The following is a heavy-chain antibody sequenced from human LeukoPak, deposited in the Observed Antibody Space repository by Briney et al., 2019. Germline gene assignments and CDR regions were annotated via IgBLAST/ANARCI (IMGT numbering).Heavy chain of an antibody. CDR1: GFTFSCYS. D-gene: IGHD6-13*01. CDR2: ISSSSSYI. V-gene: IGHV3-21*01. J-gene: IGHJ4*02. CDR3: ARGANSIAAGWTIDY. Sequence: GGSLRLSCAASGFTFSCYSMNWVRQAPGKGLEWVSSISSSSSYIYYADSVKGRFTISRDNAKNSLYLQMNSLRAEDTAVYYCARGANSIAAGWTIDYWGQGTLVTVSS.